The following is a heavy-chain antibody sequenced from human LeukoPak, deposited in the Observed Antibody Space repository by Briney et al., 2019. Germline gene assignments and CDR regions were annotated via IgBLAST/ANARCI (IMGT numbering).Heavy chain of an antibody. J-gene: IGHJ3*01. Sequence: PSETLSLTCAVYGGSFSGYYWSWIRQPPGKGLEWIGEINHNGSTSYNPSLKSRVTVSIDYSKNQFSLNLSSVTAADTAVYYCGRHANGDSSAAFDLWGQGTMVFVSS. V-gene: IGHV4-34*01. D-gene: IGHD2-8*01. CDR1: GGSFSGYY. CDR2: INHNGST. CDR3: GRHANGDSSAAFDL.